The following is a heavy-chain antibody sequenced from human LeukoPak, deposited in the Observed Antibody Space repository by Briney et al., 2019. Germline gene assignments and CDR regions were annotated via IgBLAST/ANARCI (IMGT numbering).Heavy chain of an antibody. CDR2: IYYSGST. J-gene: IGHJ4*02. V-gene: IGHV4-31*03. D-gene: IGHD3-3*01. Sequence: SETLSLTCTVSGAAITSTGYYWGWIRQHPGKGLEWIGHIYYSGSTYYNPSLKSRVTISVDTSKNQFSLKLSSVTAADTAVYYCARSRSGYYGDVDYWGQGTLVTVSS. CDR1: GAAITSTGYY. CDR3: ARSRSGYYGDVDY.